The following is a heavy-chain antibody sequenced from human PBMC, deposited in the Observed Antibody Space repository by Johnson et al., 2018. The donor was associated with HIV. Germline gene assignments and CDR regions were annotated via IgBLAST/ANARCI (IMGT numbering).Heavy chain of an antibody. CDR1: GFSFDDYG. CDR2: INWNGGST. V-gene: IGHV3-20*04. D-gene: IGHD3-22*01. Sequence: VQLVESGGGVVRPGGSLRLSCATSGFSFDDYGMSWVRQAPGKGLEWVSDINWNGGSTGYADSVKGRFPISRDNAKNSLYLQMNSLRAEDTALYYCARTTYYYDSSGPLGRAFDIWGQGTMVTVSS. J-gene: IGHJ3*02. CDR3: ARTTYYYDSSGPLGRAFDI.